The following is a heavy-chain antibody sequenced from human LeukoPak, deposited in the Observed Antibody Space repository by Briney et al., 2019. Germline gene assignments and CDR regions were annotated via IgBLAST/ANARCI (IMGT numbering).Heavy chain of an antibody. CDR3: ATAVTTAGSFDY. J-gene: IGHJ4*02. CDR2: FDPEDGET. CDR1: GYTLTELS. V-gene: IGHV1-24*01. D-gene: IGHD4-11*01. Sequence: GASVKVSCKVSGYTLTELSMHWVRQAPGKRLEWMGGFDPEDGETIYAQKLQGRVTMTEDTSTDTAYMELSSLRSEDTAMYYCATAVTTAGSFDYWGQGTLVTVSS.